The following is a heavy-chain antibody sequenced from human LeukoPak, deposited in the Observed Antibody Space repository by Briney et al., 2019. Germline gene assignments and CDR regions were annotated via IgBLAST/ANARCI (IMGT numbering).Heavy chain of an antibody. CDR3: ARCPAVRVGDVFGL. Sequence: GGSLRLSCAASGFVFSGYGMHWVRQAPGKGLEWMAVIWYDGTKKYYADSVKGRFTISRDNSENRLYLQMNSLRAEDTAVYFCARCPAVRVGDVFGLWGQGTMVTVSS. CDR1: GFVFSGYG. V-gene: IGHV3-33*01. D-gene: IGHD3-10*01. J-gene: IGHJ3*01. CDR2: IWYDGTKK.